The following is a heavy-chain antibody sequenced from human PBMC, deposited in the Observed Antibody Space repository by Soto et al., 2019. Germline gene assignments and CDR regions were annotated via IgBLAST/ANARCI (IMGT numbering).Heavy chain of an antibody. Sequence: PGGSLRLSCAASGFTFSSYSRNWVRQAPGKGLEWVSSISSSSSYIYYADSVKGRFTISRDNAKNSLYLQMNSLRAEDTAVYYCARGSMNLVVVAATRKPYWYFDLWGRGTLVTVSS. J-gene: IGHJ2*01. CDR2: ISSSSSYI. D-gene: IGHD2-15*01. V-gene: IGHV3-21*01. CDR3: ARGSMNLVVVAATRKPYWYFDL. CDR1: GFTFSSYS.